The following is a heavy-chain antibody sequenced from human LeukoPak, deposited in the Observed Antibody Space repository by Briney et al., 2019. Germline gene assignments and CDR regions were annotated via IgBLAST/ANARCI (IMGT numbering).Heavy chain of an antibody. CDR1: GFPFSGYA. V-gene: IGHV3-33*08. D-gene: IGHD1-26*01. CDR2: IWYDGSNK. Sequence: PGGSLRLSCAASGFPFSGYALHWVRQAPGKGLEWVAVIWYDGSNKYYADSVKGRFTISRDNSKNTLYLQMNSLRAEDTAVYYCARVWYPTNYYYYGMDVWGQGTTVTVSS. J-gene: IGHJ6*02. CDR3: ARVWYPTNYYYYGMDV.